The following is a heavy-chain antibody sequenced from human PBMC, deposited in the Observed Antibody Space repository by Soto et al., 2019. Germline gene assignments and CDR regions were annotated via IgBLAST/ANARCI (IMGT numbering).Heavy chain of an antibody. CDR3: ARGNARYYYYGMDV. J-gene: IGHJ6*02. V-gene: IGHV4-39*01. CDR2: IYYSGST. CDR1: GGSISSSIYY. Sequence: PSETLSLTCTVSGGSISSSIYYWGWIRQPPGKGLEWIGSIYYSGSTYYNPSLKSRVTISVDTSKNQFSLKLSSVTAADTAVYYCARGNARYYYYGMDVWGQGTTVTVSS.